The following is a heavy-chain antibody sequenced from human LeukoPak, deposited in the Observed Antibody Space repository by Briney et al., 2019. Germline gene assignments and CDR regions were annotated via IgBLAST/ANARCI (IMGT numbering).Heavy chain of an antibody. CDR1: GFTFSSYA. Sequence: GGSLRLSCAASGFTFSSYAMSWVRQAPGKGLEWVSAISGSGGSTYYADSVKGRFTISRDNSKNTLYLQMNSLRAEDTAVYYCARDRRGAVRGVSNWFDPWGQGTLVTVSS. CDR3: ARDRRGAVRGVSNWFDP. V-gene: IGHV3-23*01. J-gene: IGHJ5*02. CDR2: ISGSGGST. D-gene: IGHD3-10*02.